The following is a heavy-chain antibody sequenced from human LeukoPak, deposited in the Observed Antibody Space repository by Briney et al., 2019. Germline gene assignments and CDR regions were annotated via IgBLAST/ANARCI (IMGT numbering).Heavy chain of an antibody. CDR3: ARKGPSVTPYY. Sequence: GGSLRLSCAASGFKFSSNWMSWVRQAPGKGLEWVANIKQDGSEKYYVDSAKGRFTISRDNAKNSLYLQMNSLRAEDTAVYYCARKGPSVTPYYWGQGTLVTVSS. J-gene: IGHJ4*02. CDR2: IKQDGSEK. D-gene: IGHD4-17*01. V-gene: IGHV3-7*01. CDR1: GFKFSSNW.